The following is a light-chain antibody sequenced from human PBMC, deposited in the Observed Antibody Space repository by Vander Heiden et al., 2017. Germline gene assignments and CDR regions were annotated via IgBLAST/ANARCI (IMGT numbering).Light chain of an antibody. V-gene: IGKV1-39*01. CDR3: QQSYSTLWT. Sequence: DIQMAQSPSSLSASVGDRVTIPFRASQSISSHLDWYQQKPGKAPKLLIYAASNLQSGVPSRFSGSGSGTDFTLTISSLQPEDFTAYYCQQSYSTLWTFGQGTKVEIK. CDR2: AAS. J-gene: IGKJ1*01. CDR1: QSISSH.